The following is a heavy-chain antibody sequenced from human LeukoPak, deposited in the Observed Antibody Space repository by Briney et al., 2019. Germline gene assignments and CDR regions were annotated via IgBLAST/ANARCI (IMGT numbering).Heavy chain of an antibody. J-gene: IGHJ3*01. CDR3: ARDVGAYPHHAFDL. CDR2: LDQDGSKK. D-gene: IGHD4-17*01. V-gene: IGHV3-7*03. Sequence: GGSLRLSCAASGFTFRNFWMSWVREVPGKGLEWVANLDQDGSKKVYVDSVKGRFTISRDNPKNSLYLQMNSLRAEDTAFYYCARDVGAYPHHAFDLWGQGTMVTVS. CDR1: GFTFRNFW.